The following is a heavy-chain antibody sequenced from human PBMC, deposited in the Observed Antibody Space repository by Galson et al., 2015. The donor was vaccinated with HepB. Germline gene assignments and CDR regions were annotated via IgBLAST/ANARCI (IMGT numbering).Heavy chain of an antibody. Sequence: ETLSLTCTVSGGSISSYYWSWIRQPPGKGLEWIGYIYYSGSTNYNPSLKSRVTISVDTSKNQFSLKLSSVTAADTAVYYCASPAAIQLWPFDYWGQGTLVTVSS. J-gene: IGHJ4*02. CDR1: GGSISSYY. V-gene: IGHV4-59*08. D-gene: IGHD5-18*01. CDR3: ASPAAIQLWPFDY. CDR2: IYYSGST.